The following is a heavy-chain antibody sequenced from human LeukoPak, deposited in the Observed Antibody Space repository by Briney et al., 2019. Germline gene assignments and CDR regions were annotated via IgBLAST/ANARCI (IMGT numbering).Heavy chain of an antibody. Sequence: QPGGSLRLSCAASGFTFSSYAMSWVRRAPGKWLEWVSAISGSGGSTYYADSVKGRFTISRDNSKNTLYLQMNSLRAEDTAVYYCAKDAPYYYDSSGYHPHDAFDIWGQGTMVTVSS. V-gene: IGHV3-23*01. D-gene: IGHD3-22*01. J-gene: IGHJ3*02. CDR1: GFTFSSYA. CDR3: AKDAPYYYDSSGYHPHDAFDI. CDR2: ISGSGGST.